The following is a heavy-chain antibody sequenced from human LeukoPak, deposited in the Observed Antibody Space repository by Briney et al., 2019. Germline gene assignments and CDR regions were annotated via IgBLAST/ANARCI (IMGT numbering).Heavy chain of an antibody. Sequence: GGSLRLSCAPSRFTFSSYSMNWVRQAPGKGLEWVSSISSSSSYIYYADSVKGRFTISRDNAKNSLYLQMNRMSARDTAVYYCERAGHHRGYGMDVWGQGTTVTVSS. J-gene: IGHJ6*02. V-gene: IGHV3-21*01. CDR2: ISSSSSYI. CDR1: RFTFSSYS. CDR3: ERAGHHRGYGMDV.